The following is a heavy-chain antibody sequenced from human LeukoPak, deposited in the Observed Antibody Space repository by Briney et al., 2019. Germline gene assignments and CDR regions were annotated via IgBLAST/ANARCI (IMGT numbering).Heavy chain of an antibody. V-gene: IGHV1-69*05. CDR1: GGTFSSYA. CDR2: IIPIFGTA. Sequence: SVKVSCKASGGTFSSYAISWVRQAPGQGLEWMGGIIPIFGTANYAQKFQGRVTITTDESTSTAYMELSSLRSEGTAVYYCARSMWRERAFDYWGQGTLVTVSS. D-gene: IGHD1-26*01. J-gene: IGHJ4*02. CDR3: ARSMWRERAFDY.